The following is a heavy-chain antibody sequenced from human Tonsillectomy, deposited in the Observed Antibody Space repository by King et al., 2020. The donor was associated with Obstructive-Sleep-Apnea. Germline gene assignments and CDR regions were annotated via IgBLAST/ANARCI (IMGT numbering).Heavy chain of an antibody. V-gene: IGHV1-18*01. Sequence: QLVQSGTEVKKPGASVRVSCKASGYKFSSYGITWVRQAPGQGPEWMGWISGYNGHTKYAQKFQGRVNMTTDTSTITVYLELRSLTSDYTAVYYCAREWGCTGGSCYHRTFDFWGQGTLVTVSS. D-gene: IGHD2-15*01. CDR1: GYKFSSYG. CDR3: AREWGCTGGSCYHRTFDF. CDR2: ISGYNGHT. J-gene: IGHJ4*02.